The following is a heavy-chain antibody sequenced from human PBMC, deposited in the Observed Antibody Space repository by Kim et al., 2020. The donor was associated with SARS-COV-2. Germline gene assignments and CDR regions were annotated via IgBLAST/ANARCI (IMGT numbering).Heavy chain of an antibody. Sequence: GGSLRLSCAASGFTVSSNYMSWVRQAPGKGLEWVSDINSGGSTYYADSVKGRFTISTDNYKNTLYLHMNSLRAAETAAYYYSGVNGAYFRAGSCYLSDY. D-gene: IGHD2-15*01. CDR2: INSGGST. CDR3: SGVNGAYFRAGSCYLSDY. V-gene: IGHV3-53*01. J-gene: IGHJ4*01. CDR1: GFTVSSNY.